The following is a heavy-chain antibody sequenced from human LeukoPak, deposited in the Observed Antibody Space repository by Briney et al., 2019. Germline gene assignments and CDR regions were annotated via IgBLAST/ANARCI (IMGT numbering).Heavy chain of an antibody. Sequence: GGSLRLSCAASGFTFSNAWMNWVRQAPGKGLEWVSSISSSSSYIYYADSVKGRFTISRDNAKNSLYLQMNSLRAEDTAVYYCARVWFGDICMDVWGQGTTVTVSS. V-gene: IGHV3-21*01. CDR3: ARVWFGDICMDV. J-gene: IGHJ6*02. D-gene: IGHD3-10*01. CDR1: GFTFSNAW. CDR2: ISSSSSYI.